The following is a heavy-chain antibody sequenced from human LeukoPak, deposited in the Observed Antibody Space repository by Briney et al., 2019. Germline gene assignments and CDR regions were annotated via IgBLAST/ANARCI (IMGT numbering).Heavy chain of an antibody. CDR3: ASGFEPDY. CDR1: GFTFSSYA. V-gene: IGHV3-30*04. Sequence: GRSLRLSCAASGFTFSSYAMHWVRQAPGKGLEWVAVISYDGSNKYYADSVKGRFTISRDNSKNTLYLQMNSLRAEDTAVYYCASGFEPDYWGQGTLVTVSS. CDR2: ISYDGSNK. J-gene: IGHJ4*02. D-gene: IGHD3-10*01.